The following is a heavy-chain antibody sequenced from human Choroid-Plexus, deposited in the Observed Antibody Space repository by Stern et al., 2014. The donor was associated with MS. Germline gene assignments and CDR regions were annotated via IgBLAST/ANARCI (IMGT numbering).Heavy chain of an antibody. V-gene: IGHV3-30*18. J-gene: IGHJ5*02. CDR3: AKDRQYLTYFFDH. D-gene: IGHD2/OR15-2a*01. CDR2: VSYDGSKK. Sequence: VQLVESGGGVVPPGSPLRLSCVASGFTFGSCAMHWVRQAPGKGLEWVAGVSYDGSKKYYADSVKGRFTISRDNSQNTLYMQMSSLRPEDTAVYYCAKDRQYLTYFFDHWGQGSLVTVSS. CDR1: GFTFGSCA.